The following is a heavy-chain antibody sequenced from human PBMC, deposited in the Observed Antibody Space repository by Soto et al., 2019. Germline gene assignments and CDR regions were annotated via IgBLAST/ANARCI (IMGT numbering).Heavy chain of an antibody. CDR3: AKATATGGGAFDI. J-gene: IGHJ3*02. V-gene: IGHV3-23*01. Sequence: GGSLRLSCAASGFTFSSYDMSWVRQAPGKGLEWVSTILVSGSTHYPDSVKGRFTISRDNSKNTVFLQMNSLTAGDTAVYYCAKATATGGGAFDICGQGTMVTVSS. CDR1: GFTFSSYD. D-gene: IGHD2-8*02. CDR2: ILVSGST.